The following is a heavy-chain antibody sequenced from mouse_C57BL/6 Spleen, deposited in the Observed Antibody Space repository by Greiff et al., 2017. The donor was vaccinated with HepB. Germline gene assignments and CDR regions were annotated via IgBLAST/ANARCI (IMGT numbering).Heavy chain of an antibody. D-gene: IGHD2-3*01. CDR2: IRLKSDNYAT. J-gene: IGHJ3*01. V-gene: IGHV6-3*01. CDR1: GFTFSNYW. Sequence: DVQLQESGGGLVQPGGSMKLSCVASGFTFSNYWMNWVRQSPEKGLEWVAQIRLKSDNYATHYAESVKGRFTISRDDSKSSVYLQMNNLRAEDTGIYYCTGRDGYYAWFAYWGQGTLVTVSA. CDR3: TGRDGYYAWFAY.